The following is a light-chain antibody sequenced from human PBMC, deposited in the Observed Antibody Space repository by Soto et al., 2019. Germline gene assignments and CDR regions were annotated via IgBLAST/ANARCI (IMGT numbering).Light chain of an antibody. V-gene: IGLV3-21*04. Sequence: SYELTQPPPVSVAPGKTARITCGGNNIGSKSVHWYQQKSGQAPVLVIYYDSDRPSGIPERFSGSNSGNTATLTISRVEAGDEADYYCQVWDSSSDHPRVFGGGTKLTVL. CDR1: NIGSKS. CDR3: QVWDSSSDHPRV. CDR2: YDS. J-gene: IGLJ2*01.